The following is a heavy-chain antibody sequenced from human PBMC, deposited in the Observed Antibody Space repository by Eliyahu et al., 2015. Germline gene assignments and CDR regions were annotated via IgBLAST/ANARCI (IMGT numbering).Heavy chain of an antibody. Sequence: QVQLQQWGAGLLKPSETLSLTCAVYGXSXRGYXWSWIRQPPGKGLEWIGEINHSGSTNYNPSLKSRVTISVDTSKNQFSLKLSSVTAADTAVYYCARVTYYYDSSGIYFDYWGQGTLVTVSS. CDR3: ARVTYYYDSSGIYFDY. D-gene: IGHD3-22*01. V-gene: IGHV4-34*01. J-gene: IGHJ4*02. CDR1: GXSXRGYX. CDR2: INHSGST.